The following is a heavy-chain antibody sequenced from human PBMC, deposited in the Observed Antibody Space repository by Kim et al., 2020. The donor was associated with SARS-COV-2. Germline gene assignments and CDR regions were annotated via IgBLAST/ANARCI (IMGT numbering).Heavy chain of an antibody. CDR3: ARGHYYDSSGYSNPEYFQH. Sequence: GGSLRLSCAASGFTVSSNYMSWVRQAPGKGLEWVSVIYSGGSTYYADSVKGRFTISRDNSKNTLYLQMNSLRAEDTAVYYCARGHYYDSSGYSNPEYFQHWGQGTLVTVSS. CDR1: GFTVSSNY. J-gene: IGHJ1*01. V-gene: IGHV3-53*01. D-gene: IGHD3-22*01. CDR2: IYSGGST.